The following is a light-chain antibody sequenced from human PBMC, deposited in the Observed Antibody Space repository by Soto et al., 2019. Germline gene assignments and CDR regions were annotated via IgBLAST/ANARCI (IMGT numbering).Light chain of an antibody. CDR3: QQYNNLPPWT. V-gene: IGKV3-15*01. CDR2: GAS. CDR1: QSVSSN. J-gene: IGKJ1*01. Sequence: SQSVSSNLAWYQQKPGQAPRLLIYGASTRATGIPARFSGSGSGTEFTLTISSLQSEDFAVYYCQQYNNLPPWTFGQVTKVDIK.